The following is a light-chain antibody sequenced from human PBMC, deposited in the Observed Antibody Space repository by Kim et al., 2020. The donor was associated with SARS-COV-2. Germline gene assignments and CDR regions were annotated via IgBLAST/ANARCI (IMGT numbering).Light chain of an antibody. J-gene: IGLJ1*01. CDR2: EVS. V-gene: IGLV2-23*02. CDR3: CSYAGSSTPYV. CDR1: SSDVGSYNL. Sequence: QPITISCTGTSSDVGSYNLVSWYQQHPGKAPKLMIYEVSKRPSGVSNRFSGSKSGNTASLTISGLQAEDEADYYCCSYAGSSTPYVFGTGTKVTVL.